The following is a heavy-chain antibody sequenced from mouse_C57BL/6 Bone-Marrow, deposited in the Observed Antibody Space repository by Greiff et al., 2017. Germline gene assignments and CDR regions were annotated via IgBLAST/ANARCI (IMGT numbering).Heavy chain of an antibody. D-gene: IGHD1-1*02. V-gene: IGHV5-2*01. CDR2: INSDGGST. Sequence: EVKLMESGGGLVQPGESLKLSCESNEYEFPSHDMSWVRKTPEKRLELVAAINSDGGSTYYPDTMERRFIISRDNTKKTLYLQMSSLRSEDTALYYCARVATFRYWYFDVWGTGTTVTVSS. J-gene: IGHJ1*03. CDR1: EYEFPSHD. CDR3: ARVATFRYWYFDV.